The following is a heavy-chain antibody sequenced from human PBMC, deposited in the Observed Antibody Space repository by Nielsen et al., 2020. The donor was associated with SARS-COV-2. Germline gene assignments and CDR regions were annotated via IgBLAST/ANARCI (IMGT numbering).Heavy chain of an antibody. J-gene: IGHJ5*02. CDR2: MSPNRGNI. CDR1: GYTFTSYD. D-gene: IGHD5-24*01. Sequence: ASVKVSCKASGYTFTSYDINWVRQAPGQGLEWMGWMSPNRGNIGYAQKFQGRLTVTRNISTSTVYMELSSLRSDDTAVYFCAREDVGRDGTSWLDHWGQGALVTVSS. V-gene: IGHV1-8*01. CDR3: AREDVGRDGTSWLDH.